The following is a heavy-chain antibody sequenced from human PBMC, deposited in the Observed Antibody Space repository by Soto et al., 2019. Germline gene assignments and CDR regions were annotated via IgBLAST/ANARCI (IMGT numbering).Heavy chain of an antibody. V-gene: IGHV1-18*04. Sequence: GASVKVSCKASGYTFTSYGISWVRQAPGQGLEWMGWISAYNGNTNYAQKLQGRVTMTTDTSTSTAYMELRSLRSDDTAVYYCARVGYYYDSSGPIRIWGQGTMVTVSS. CDR2: ISAYNGNT. CDR1: GYTFTSYG. CDR3: ARVGYYYDSSGPIRI. D-gene: IGHD3-22*01. J-gene: IGHJ3*02.